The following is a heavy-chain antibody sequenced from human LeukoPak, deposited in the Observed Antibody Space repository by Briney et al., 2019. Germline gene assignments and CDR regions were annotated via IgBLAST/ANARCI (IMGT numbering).Heavy chain of an antibody. Sequence: SVKVSCKASGGTFSSYAISWVRQAPGQGLEWMGGIIPIFGTANYAQKFQGRVTITADKSTSTAYMELSSLRSEDTAVYYCARGNDGSGSPSYYFYYMDVWGKGTTVTISS. CDR2: IIPIFGTA. CDR1: GGTFSSYA. CDR3: ARGNDGSGSPSYYFYYMDV. D-gene: IGHD3-10*01. V-gene: IGHV1-69*06. J-gene: IGHJ6*03.